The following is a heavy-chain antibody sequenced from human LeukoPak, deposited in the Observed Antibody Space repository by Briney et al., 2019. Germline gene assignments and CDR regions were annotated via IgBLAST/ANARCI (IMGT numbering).Heavy chain of an antibody. J-gene: IGHJ4*02. V-gene: IGHV1-69*04. CDR2: IIPILGIA. Sequence: ASVKVSRKAPGGTFSSYAISWVRQAPGQGLEWMGSIIPILGIANYAQKFQGRVTITADKSTSTVYMEMSGLRSEDTAVYYCAKDPKLYSSSWIDYWGQGTLVTVSS. CDR3: AKDPKLYSSSWIDY. D-gene: IGHD6-13*01. CDR1: GGTFSSYA.